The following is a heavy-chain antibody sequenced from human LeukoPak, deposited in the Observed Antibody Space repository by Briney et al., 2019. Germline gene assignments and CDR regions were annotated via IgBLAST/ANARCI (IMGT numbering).Heavy chain of an antibody. V-gene: IGHV3-30*04. J-gene: IGHJ4*02. D-gene: IGHD3-10*01. CDR2: IAYDGSDE. Sequence: GGSLRLSCVAYGFTFGSFGMHWVRQAPGKGLDWVAVIAYDGSDENYADSVKGRFTISRDNSKNTLYLQMNSLRAEDTAVYYCAKDWVLSMVRGVITPRWGQGTLVTVSS. CDR3: AKDWVLSMVRGVITPR. CDR1: GFTFGSFG.